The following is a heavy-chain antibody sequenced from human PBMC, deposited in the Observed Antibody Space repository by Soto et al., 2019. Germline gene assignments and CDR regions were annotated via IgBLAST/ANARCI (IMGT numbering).Heavy chain of an antibody. CDR2: IWYDGSNK. J-gene: IGHJ3*02. V-gene: IGHV3-33*01. CDR1: GFTFSSYG. CDR3: ARSRVGAYAFDI. D-gene: IGHD1-26*01. Sequence: PGGSLRLSCAASGFTFSSYGMHWVRQAPGKGLEWVAVIWYDGSNKYYADSVKGRFTISRDNSKNTLYLQMNSLRAEDTAVYYCARSRVGAYAFDIWGQGTMVTVS.